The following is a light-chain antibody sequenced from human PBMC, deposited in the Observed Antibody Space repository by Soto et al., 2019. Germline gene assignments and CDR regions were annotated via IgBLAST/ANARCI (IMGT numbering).Light chain of an antibody. CDR2: GVS. CDR3: QQYGSSPT. Sequence: EIVLAQSPGTLSLSPGDRATLSCRASQSVSSGHLAWYQQKPGQAPRLLIYGVSSRATGIPDRFSGSGSGTEFALTISRMEPEDFAVYYCQQYGSSPTFGGGTKVDIK. V-gene: IGKV3-20*01. J-gene: IGKJ4*01. CDR1: QSVSSGH.